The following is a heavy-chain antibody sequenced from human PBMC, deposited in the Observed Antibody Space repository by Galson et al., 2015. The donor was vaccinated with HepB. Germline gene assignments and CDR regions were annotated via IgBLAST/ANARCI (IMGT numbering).Heavy chain of an antibody. Sequence: SLRLSCAASGFTFSTYAMHWVRQAPGEGLEWVALISYDGSHKYYADSVKGRFTISRDKPKNTVYLQMNSLRAEDTALYYCASHIYWGQGTLVTVSS. CDR3: ASHIY. V-gene: IGHV3-30*04. CDR1: GFTFSTYA. CDR2: ISYDGSHK. J-gene: IGHJ4*02.